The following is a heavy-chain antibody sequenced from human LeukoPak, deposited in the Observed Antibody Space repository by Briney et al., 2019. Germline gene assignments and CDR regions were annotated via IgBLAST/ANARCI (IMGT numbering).Heavy chain of an antibody. V-gene: IGHV4-59*12. CDR2: IYYSGST. D-gene: IGHD3-16*01. Sequence: SETLSLTCTVSGGSISSYYWSWIRQPPGKGLEWIGYIYYSGSTNYNPSLKSRVTISVDTSKNQFSLKLSSVTAADTAVYYCVRMGAQGGYYYYMDVWGKGTTVTVSS. CDR1: GGSISSYY. CDR3: VRMGAQGGYYYYMDV. J-gene: IGHJ6*03.